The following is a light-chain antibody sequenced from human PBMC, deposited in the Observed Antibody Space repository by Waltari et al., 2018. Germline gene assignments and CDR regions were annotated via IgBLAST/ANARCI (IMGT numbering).Light chain of an antibody. CDR3: QSYDSTLGGSV. CDR2: GNR. V-gene: IGLV1-40*01. CDR1: SSNIGAGYE. J-gene: IGLJ2*01. Sequence: QSVLTQPPSVSGAPGQRVTLSCSGSSSNIGAGYELNEYQHLPGKAPNLLIYGNRNRPSGVPDRISGSKSGTSASLAITGLQAEDEADYYCQSYDSTLGGSVFGGGTKLTVL.